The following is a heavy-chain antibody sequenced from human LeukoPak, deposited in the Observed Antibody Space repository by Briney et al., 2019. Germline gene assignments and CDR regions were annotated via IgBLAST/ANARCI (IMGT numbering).Heavy chain of an antibody. V-gene: IGHV3-74*01. D-gene: IGHD6-13*01. CDR2: INSDGSST. CDR1: GFSVSNNY. Sequence: PGGSLRLSCAASGFSVSNNYMSWVRQAPGKGLVWVSRINSDGSSTTYADSVKGRFTISRDNAKNTLYLQMNSLRAEDTAVYYCARGKQDFDYWGQGTLVTVSS. CDR3: ARGKQDFDY. J-gene: IGHJ4*02.